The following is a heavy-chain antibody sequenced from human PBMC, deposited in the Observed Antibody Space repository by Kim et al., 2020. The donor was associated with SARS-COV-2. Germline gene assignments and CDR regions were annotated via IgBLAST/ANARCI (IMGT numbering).Heavy chain of an antibody. V-gene: IGHV3-53*01. CDR2: IYSGGST. Sequence: GGSLRLSCAASGFTVSSNYMSWVRQAPGKGLEWVSVIYSGGSTYYADSVKGRFTISRDNSKNTLYLQMNSLRAEDTAVYYCARDLSSGWQGGTFDYWGQGTLVTVSS. CDR1: GFTVSSNY. D-gene: IGHD6-19*01. J-gene: IGHJ4*02. CDR3: ARDLSSGWQGGTFDY.